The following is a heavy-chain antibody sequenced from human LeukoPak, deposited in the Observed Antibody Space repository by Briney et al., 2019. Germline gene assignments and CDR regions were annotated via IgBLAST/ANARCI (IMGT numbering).Heavy chain of an antibody. J-gene: IGHJ4*02. CDR1: GFTFSSYA. D-gene: IGHD3-16*02. V-gene: IGHV3-64*01. CDR2: ISSNGGST. Sequence: GGSLRLSCAASGFTFSSYAMHWVRQAPGKGLEYVSAISSNGGSTYYANSVKGRFTISRDNSKNTLYLQMGSLRAEDMAVYYCARSQSWGSYRYAPYYIDYWGQGTLFPVSS. CDR3: ARSQSWGSYRYAPYYIDY.